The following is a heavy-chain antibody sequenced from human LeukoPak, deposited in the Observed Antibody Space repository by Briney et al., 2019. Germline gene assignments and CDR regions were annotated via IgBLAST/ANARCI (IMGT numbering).Heavy chain of an antibody. D-gene: IGHD2-21*02. CDR2: ISASGNT. Sequence: SETLSLTCTVSGGSISNYYWSWIRQPAGKGLEWIGRISASGNTNYDPSLKSRVTMSVDTSMNLFALKLSSVTAADTAVYYCARQGVATAIDYSGRGTLVTVSS. J-gene: IGHJ4*02. CDR3: ARQGVATAIDY. CDR1: GGSISNYY. V-gene: IGHV4-4*07.